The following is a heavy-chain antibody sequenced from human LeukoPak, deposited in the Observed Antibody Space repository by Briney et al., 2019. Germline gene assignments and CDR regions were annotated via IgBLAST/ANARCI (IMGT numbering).Heavy chain of an antibody. CDR3: AKEAGGQQLAFYYYYYYMDV. CDR2: ISSSSSYI. J-gene: IGHJ6*03. V-gene: IGHV3-21*01. D-gene: IGHD6-13*01. Sequence: PGGSLRLSCAASGFTFSSYSMNWVRQAPGKGLEWDSSISSSSSYIYYADSVKGRFTISRDNSKNTLYLQMNSLRAEDTAVYYCAKEAGGQQLAFYYYYYYMDVWGKGTTVTVSS. CDR1: GFTFSSYS.